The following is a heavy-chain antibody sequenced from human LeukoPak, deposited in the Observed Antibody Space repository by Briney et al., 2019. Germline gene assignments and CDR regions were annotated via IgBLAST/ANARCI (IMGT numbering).Heavy chain of an antibody. Sequence: SETLSLTCTASGGSISSYYWSWIRQPPGKGLEWIGYIYYSGSTNYNPSLKSRVTISVDTSKNQFSLKLSSVTAADTAVYYCASSGEEDSNFDYWGQGTLATVSS. V-gene: IGHV4-59*01. D-gene: IGHD7-27*01. CDR1: GGSISSYY. CDR2: IYYSGST. CDR3: ASSGEEDSNFDY. J-gene: IGHJ4*02.